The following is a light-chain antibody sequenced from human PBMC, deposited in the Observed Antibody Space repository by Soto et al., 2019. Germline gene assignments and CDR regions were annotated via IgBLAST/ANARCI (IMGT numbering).Light chain of an antibody. J-gene: IGLJ1*01. CDR2: EVT. Sequence: QSVLTQPASVSGSPGQSITISCTGTSSDVGGYNYVSWYQQHPDKAPKLMIYEVTNRPSGVSFRFSGSKSGNTASLTISGLQPEDEADYYFSSYTSTSTLYVFGTGTKLTVL. CDR3: SSYTSTSTLYV. CDR1: SSDVGGYNY. V-gene: IGLV2-14*01.